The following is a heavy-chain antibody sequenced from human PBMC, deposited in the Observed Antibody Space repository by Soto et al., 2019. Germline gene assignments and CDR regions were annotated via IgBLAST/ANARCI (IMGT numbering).Heavy chain of an antibody. V-gene: IGHV1-58*01. D-gene: IGHD1-26*01. J-gene: IGHJ4*02. CDR1: TFTFTSPA. CDR2: IGVGSGNT. CDR3: ATYREEATYYFDY. Sequence: SVKLSSKASTFTFTSPAVRWVRRPRGQRLEWIGWIGVGSGNTQYAQNFQERVTITRDMSSGTAYLELSSWSSEDTAVYCCATYREEATYYFDYWGQGTLVTVSS.